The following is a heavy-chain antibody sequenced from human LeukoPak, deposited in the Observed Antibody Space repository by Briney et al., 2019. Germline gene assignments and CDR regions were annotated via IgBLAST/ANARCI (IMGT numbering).Heavy chain of an antibody. CDR3: ARAYSESYGLGYYYMDV. J-gene: IGHJ6*03. Sequence: GGSLRLSCAASGFTFSTYSMNWVRQAPGKGLEWVSSISGSSNFIYYADSVKGRFTISRDNAKKSLYLQMNSLRAEDTAVYYCARAYSESYGLGYYYMDVWGKGTTVTVSS. CDR1: GFTFSTYS. CDR2: ISGSSNFI. V-gene: IGHV3-21*01. D-gene: IGHD1-26*01.